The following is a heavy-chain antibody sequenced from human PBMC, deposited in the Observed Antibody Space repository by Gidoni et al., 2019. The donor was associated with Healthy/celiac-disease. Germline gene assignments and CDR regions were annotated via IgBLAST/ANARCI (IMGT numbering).Heavy chain of an antibody. CDR3: AREEGQQRSQFDY. J-gene: IGHJ4*02. D-gene: IGHD6-13*01. Sequence: QVQLVASGGGVVQPGRSLRLSCAASGFTFSSYAMHWVRQAPGKGLEWVAVISYDGSNKYYADSVKGRFTISRDNSKNTLYLQMNSLRAEDTAVYYCAREEGQQRSQFDYWGQGTLVTVSS. CDR1: GFTFSSYA. V-gene: IGHV3-30*04. CDR2: ISYDGSNK.